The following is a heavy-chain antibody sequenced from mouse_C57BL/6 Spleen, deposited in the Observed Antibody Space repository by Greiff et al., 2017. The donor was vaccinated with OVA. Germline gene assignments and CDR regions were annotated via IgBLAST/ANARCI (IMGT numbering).Heavy chain of an antibody. J-gene: IGHJ4*01. Sequence: EVKVVESGEGLVKPGGSLKLSCAASGFTFSSYAMSWVRQTPEKRLEWVAYISSGGDYIYYADTVQGRFTISRDNARNTLYLQMSSLKSEDTAMYYCTRGGNYDAMDYWGQGTSVTVSS. CDR2: ISSGGDYI. D-gene: IGHD2-1*01. CDR3: TRGGNYDAMDY. V-gene: IGHV5-9-1*02. CDR1: GFTFSSYA.